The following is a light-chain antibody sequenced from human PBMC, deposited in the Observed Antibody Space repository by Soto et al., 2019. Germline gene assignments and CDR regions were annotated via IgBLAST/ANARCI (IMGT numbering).Light chain of an antibody. CDR2: ESS. V-gene: IGKV3D-15*01. Sequence: EIVLTQSPATLSLSPGERATLSCRASQSVDNYLDWYQQKPGQAPRLLIYESSNRATGIPARFSGSGSGTEFTLTISSLQSEDFAVYYCQQYNSWPPITFGQGTRLEIK. J-gene: IGKJ5*01. CDR1: QSVDNY. CDR3: QQYNSWPPIT.